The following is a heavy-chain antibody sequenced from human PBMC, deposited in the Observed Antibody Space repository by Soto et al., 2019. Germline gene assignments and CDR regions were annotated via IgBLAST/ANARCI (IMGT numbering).Heavy chain of an antibody. D-gene: IGHD6-13*01. CDR2: IWYDGSNK. Sequence: QVQLVESGGGVVQPGRSLRLSCAASGFTFSSYGMHWVRQAPGKGLEWVAVIWYDGSNKYYADSVKGRFTISRDNSKNTLYLQINSLRAEDTAVYYCARGRVSLDYWGQGTLVTVSS. CDR3: ARGRVSLDY. CDR1: GFTFSSYG. V-gene: IGHV3-33*01. J-gene: IGHJ4*02.